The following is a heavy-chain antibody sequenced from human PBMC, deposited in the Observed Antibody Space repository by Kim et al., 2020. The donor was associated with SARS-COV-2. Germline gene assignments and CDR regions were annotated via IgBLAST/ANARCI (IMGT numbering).Heavy chain of an antibody. D-gene: IGHD6-19*01. Sequence: GGSLRLSCAASGFTFSSYWMHWVRQAPGKGLVWVSRIDSYGSSTSYADSVKGRFTISRDNAKNTLYLQMNSLRAEDTAVYYCARQIAVAAPFDYWGQGTLVTVSS. CDR3: ARQIAVAAPFDY. CDR2: IDSYGSST. J-gene: IGHJ4*02. CDR1: GFTFSSYW. V-gene: IGHV3-74*01.